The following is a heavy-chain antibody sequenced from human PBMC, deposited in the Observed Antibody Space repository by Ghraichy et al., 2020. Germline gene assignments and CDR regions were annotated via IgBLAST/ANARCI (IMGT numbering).Heavy chain of an antibody. CDR2: ISGSGGST. D-gene: IGHD6-19*01. CDR1: GFTFSSYA. CDR3: AKFPDSSGWMNWYFDL. J-gene: IGHJ2*01. V-gene: IGHV3-23*01. Sequence: LRLSCAASGFTFSSYAMSWVRQAPGKGLEWVSAISGSGGSTYYADSVKGRFAISRDNSKNTLYLQMNSLRAEDTAVYYCAKFPDSSGWMNWYFDLWGRGTLVTVSS.